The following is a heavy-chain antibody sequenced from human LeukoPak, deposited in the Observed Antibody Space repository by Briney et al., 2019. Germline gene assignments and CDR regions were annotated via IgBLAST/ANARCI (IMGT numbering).Heavy chain of an antibody. CDR1: GFTFSFYT. V-gene: IGHV3-21*06. CDR3: ARGDYDSSGYWNHDAFHI. J-gene: IGHJ3*02. Sequence: GGSLRLSCAASGFTFSFYTINWVRQAPGKGLEWVASISGSSSYIYYADSVKGRFTISRDNAKNSLCLQMNSLRAEDTAVYYCARGDYDSSGYWNHDAFHIWGQGTTVTVSS. CDR2: ISGSSSYI. D-gene: IGHD3-22*01.